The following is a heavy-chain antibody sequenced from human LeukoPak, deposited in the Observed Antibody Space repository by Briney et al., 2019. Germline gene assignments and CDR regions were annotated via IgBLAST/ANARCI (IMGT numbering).Heavy chain of an antibody. V-gene: IGHV3-23*01. D-gene: IGHD3-3*01. CDR1: GFTFSSYA. CDR2: ISGSGGST. Sequence: GGSLRLSCAASGFTFSSYAMSWVRQAPGKGLEWVSAISGSGGSTNHADSVKGRFTISRDNSKNTLYLQMNSLRDEDTAVYYCAKRWSNAIDIWGQGTMVTVSS. J-gene: IGHJ3*02. CDR3: AKRWSNAIDI.